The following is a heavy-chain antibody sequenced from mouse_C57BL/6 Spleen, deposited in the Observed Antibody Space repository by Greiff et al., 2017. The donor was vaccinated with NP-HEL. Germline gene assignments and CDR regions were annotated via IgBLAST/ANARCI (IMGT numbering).Heavy chain of an antibody. Sequence: VQLQQPGAELVKPGASVKMSCKASGYTFTSYWITWVKQRPGQGLAWIGDIYPGSGSTNYNEKFKSKATLTVDTSSSTAYMQLSSLTSEDSAVYYCARIGYDSAWFAYWGQGTLVTVSA. V-gene: IGHV1-55*01. CDR3: ARIGYDSAWFAY. J-gene: IGHJ3*01. D-gene: IGHD2-10*02. CDR1: GYTFTSYW. CDR2: IYPGSGST.